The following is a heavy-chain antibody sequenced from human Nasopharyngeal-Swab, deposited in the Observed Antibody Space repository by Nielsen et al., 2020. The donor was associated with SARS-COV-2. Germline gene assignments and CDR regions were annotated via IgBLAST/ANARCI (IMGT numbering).Heavy chain of an antibody. V-gene: IGHV5-51*01. CDR2: IYPGDSDT. Sequence: GGSLRLSCKGSGYIFTTYWIGWVRQMPGKGLEWMGIIYPGDSDTRYSPSFQGQVTISADKSISPAYLQWSSLKASDTAMYYCARLGGSVVVTEYFDYWGQGTLVTVSS. CDR3: ARLGGSVVVTEYFDY. J-gene: IGHJ4*02. CDR1: GYIFTTYW. D-gene: IGHD2-21*02.